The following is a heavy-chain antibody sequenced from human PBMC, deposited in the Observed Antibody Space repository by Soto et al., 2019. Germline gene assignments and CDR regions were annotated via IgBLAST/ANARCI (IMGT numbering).Heavy chain of an antibody. Sequence: SCKASGGTFSMFAMSWVRQAPGKGLEWISSISGSGGSTYYADSVKGRFTVSRDNSKTTVFLQMNSLRTEDTAVYFCAKERNFWSGTAGFDSWGQGSPVTVS. J-gene: IGHJ5*01. CDR3: AKERNFWSGTAGFDS. V-gene: IGHV3-23*01. CDR1: GGTFSMFA. CDR2: ISGSGGST. D-gene: IGHD3-3*01.